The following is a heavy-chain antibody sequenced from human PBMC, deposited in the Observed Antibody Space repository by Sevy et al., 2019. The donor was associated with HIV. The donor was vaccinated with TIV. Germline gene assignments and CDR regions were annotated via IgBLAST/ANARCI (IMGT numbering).Heavy chain of an antibody. D-gene: IGHD3-16*02. CDR2: ISGSGGST. CDR1: GFTFSSYA. J-gene: IGHJ4*02. CDR3: AKLTFGGVIAD. V-gene: IGHV3-23*01. Sequence: GGSLRLSCAASGFTFSSYAMSWVRQAPGKGLEWVSAISGSGGSTYYADSVKGRFTLSRDNSKNTLYQQMNSLRAEDSSVYYCAKLTFGGVIADWGQGTLVTVSS.